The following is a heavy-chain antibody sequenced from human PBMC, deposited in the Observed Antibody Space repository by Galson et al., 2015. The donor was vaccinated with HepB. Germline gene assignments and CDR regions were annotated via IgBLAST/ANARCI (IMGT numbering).Heavy chain of an antibody. CDR3: TLGGAAAY. D-gene: IGHD2-15*01. CDR1: GFHFGNYA. J-gene: IGHJ4*02. Sequence: SLRLYCAGSGFHFGNYAMSWFRQAPGKGLEWLGYIKSKSFGGTTQYAASVRGRFTISRDDSASPAYLQMNNLRIEDTAMYYCTLGGAAAYWGQGTLVTVSS. CDR2: IKSKSFGGTT. V-gene: IGHV3-49*03.